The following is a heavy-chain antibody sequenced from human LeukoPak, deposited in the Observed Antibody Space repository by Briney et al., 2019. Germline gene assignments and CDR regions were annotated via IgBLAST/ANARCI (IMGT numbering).Heavy chain of an antibody. Sequence: KASETLSLTCTVSGGSISTYYWSWIRQPPGKELEWIGNIYYSGSTNYNPSLKSRVTISVDTSKNQVSLKLSSVTAADTAVYYCARPSSGSYSYAFEIWGQGTLVTVSS. CDR1: GGSISTYY. J-gene: IGHJ3*02. V-gene: IGHV4-59*08. D-gene: IGHD3-10*01. CDR3: ARPSSGSYSYAFEI. CDR2: IYYSGST.